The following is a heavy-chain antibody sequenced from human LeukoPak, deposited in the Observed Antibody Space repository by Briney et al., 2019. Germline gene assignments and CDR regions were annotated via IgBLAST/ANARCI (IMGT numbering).Heavy chain of an antibody. CDR3: AREGVYYYDSSGYYPFDY. Sequence: ASVNVSCKASRYTFTIYYMHWVRQAPGQGLEWMGIINPSGGNTSYAQKFQGRVTMTRDMSKSTVYMELSSLRSEDTAVYYCAREGVYYYDSSGYYPFDYWGQGTLVTVSS. CDR1: RYTFTIYY. J-gene: IGHJ4*02. CDR2: INPSGGNT. D-gene: IGHD3-22*01. V-gene: IGHV1-46*01.